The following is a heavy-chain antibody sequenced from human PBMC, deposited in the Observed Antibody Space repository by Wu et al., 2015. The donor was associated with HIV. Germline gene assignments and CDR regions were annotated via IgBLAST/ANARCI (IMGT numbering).Heavy chain of an antibody. CDR1: GGTFSSYA. Sequence: QVHLVQSGAEVKKPGSSVKVSCKASGGTFSSYAISWVRQAPGQGLEWMGGIIPIFGTANYAQKFQGRVTITTDESTNTAYMELSSLRSEDTAVYYCARGHTYGYSVAFEIWGQGTVVTVSS. CDR3: ARGHTYGYSVAFEI. J-gene: IGHJ3*02. CDR2: IIPIFGTA. V-gene: IGHV1-69*05. D-gene: IGHD2-21*01.